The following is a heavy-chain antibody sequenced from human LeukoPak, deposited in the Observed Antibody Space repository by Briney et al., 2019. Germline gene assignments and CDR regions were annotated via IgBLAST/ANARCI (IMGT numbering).Heavy chain of an antibody. CDR2: IDTNNGNP. J-gene: IGHJ4*02. CDR1: GYTFTNYT. D-gene: IGHD3-22*01. Sequence: ASVKVSCKASGYTFTNYTINWVRLAPGQGLEWMGWIDTNNGNPTYAQGFAGRFVFSLDTSVTTTYLQISSLKAEDTAVYFCTRGRDTTGYFVYWGQGTLLTVSS. V-gene: IGHV7-4-1*02. CDR3: TRGRDTTGYFVY.